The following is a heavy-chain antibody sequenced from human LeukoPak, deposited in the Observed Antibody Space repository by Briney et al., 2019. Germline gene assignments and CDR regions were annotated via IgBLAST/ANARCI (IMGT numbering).Heavy chain of an antibody. CDR2: IYYSGST. D-gene: IGHD5-12*01. CDR3: ARVGPYSGYAHDAFDI. V-gene: IGHV4-59*01. J-gene: IGHJ3*02. CDR1: GGSISSYY. Sequence: PSETLSLTCTVSGGSISSYYWSWIRQPPGRGLEWIGYIYYSGSTNYNPSLKSRVTISVDTSKNQFSLKLSSVTAADTAVYYCARVGPYSGYAHDAFDIWGQGTMVTVSS.